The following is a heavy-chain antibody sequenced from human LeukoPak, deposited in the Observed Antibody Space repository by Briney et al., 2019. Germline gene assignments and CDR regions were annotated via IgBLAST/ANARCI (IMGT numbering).Heavy chain of an antibody. CDR3: ARDTYYYDSSGYLRA. J-gene: IGHJ4*02. CDR1: GFTFGGYS. CDR2: ISYDGSNK. D-gene: IGHD3-22*01. V-gene: IGHV3-30*04. Sequence: GGSLRLSCSTSGFTFGGYSMNWVRQAPGKGLEWVAVISYDGSNKYYADSVKGRFTISRDNSKNTLYLQMNSLRAEDTAVYYCARDTYYYDSSGYLRAWGQGTLVTVSS.